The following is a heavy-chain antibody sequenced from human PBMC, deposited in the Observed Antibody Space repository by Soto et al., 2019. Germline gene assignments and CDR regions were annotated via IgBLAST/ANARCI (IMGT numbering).Heavy chain of an antibody. J-gene: IGHJ4*02. Sequence: EVQLVESGGGLVQPGGSLKLSCAASGFTFSGSAMHWVRQASGKGLEWVGRIKSKANSYATTYAASVKGRFTISRDDSKNTAYLQMNSLKTEDTAVYYCTRPLGYCSSISCPTDYWGQGTLVTVSS. CDR2: IKSKANSYAT. CDR1: GFTFSGSA. CDR3: TRPLGYCSSISCPTDY. V-gene: IGHV3-73*02. D-gene: IGHD2-2*01.